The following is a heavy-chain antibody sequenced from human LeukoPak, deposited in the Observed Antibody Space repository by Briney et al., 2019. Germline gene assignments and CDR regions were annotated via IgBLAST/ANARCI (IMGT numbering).Heavy chain of an antibody. J-gene: IGHJ5*02. CDR1: GGSISSYY. CDR3: ARDQVGATDWFDP. V-gene: IGHV4-59*01. D-gene: IGHD1-26*01. CDR2: IYYSGST. Sequence: SETLSLTCTVSGGSISSYYWSWIRQPPGKGLEWIGYIYYSGSTNYNPSLKSRVTISVDTSKNQFSLKLSSVTAADTAVYYCARDQVGATDWFDPWGQGTLVTVSS.